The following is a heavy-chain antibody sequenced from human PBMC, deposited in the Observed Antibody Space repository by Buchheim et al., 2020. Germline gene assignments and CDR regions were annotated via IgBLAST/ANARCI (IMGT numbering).Heavy chain of an antibody. Sequence: QVQLQQWGAGLLKPSETLSLTCAVYGGSFSGHYWSWIRQPPGKGLEWIGEINHSGSSNYNPSLKSRVTISVDTPKNQVPLKLSSVTAADTAVYYCARGYSSPAYWGQGTL. CDR2: INHSGSS. D-gene: IGHD6-19*01. CDR1: GGSFSGHY. CDR3: ARGYSSPAY. J-gene: IGHJ4*02. V-gene: IGHV4-34*01.